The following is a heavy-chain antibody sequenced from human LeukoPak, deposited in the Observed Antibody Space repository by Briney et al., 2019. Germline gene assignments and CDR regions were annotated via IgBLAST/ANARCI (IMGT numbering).Heavy chain of an antibody. Sequence: GGSLRLSCAASGFTFSSYGMHWVRQAPGKGLEWVAVLWYDGSNKFHADSVKGRFTISRDNSKNTVYLQMNSLRAEDTAVYYCVRERKSGIAAFDYWGQGTLVTVSS. D-gene: IGHD6-13*01. V-gene: IGHV3-33*01. CDR1: GFTFSSYG. CDR2: LWYDGSNK. CDR3: VRERKSGIAAFDY. J-gene: IGHJ4*02.